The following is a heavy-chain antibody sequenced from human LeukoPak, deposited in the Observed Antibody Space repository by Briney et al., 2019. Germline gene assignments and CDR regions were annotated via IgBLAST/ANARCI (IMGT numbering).Heavy chain of an antibody. CDR3: ARDTNLRYHTGGY. CDR2: INPNSGGA. Sequence: ASVKVSCKASGYTFTGYYMHWVRQAPGQGLEWMGWINPNSGGANYAQKFQGRVTMTRDTSISTAYMELSSLRSDDTAVYYCARDTNLRYHTGGYWGQGTLVTVSS. CDR1: GYTFTGYY. D-gene: IGHD3-9*01. J-gene: IGHJ4*02. V-gene: IGHV1-2*02.